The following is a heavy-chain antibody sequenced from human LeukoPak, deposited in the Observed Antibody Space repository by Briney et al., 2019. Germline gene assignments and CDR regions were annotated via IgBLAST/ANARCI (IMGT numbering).Heavy chain of an antibody. CDR2: ISSTSTSM. Sequence: GGSLRLSCTTSGFNFQSYHMNWVRQAPGKGPEWVSSISSTSTSMFYADSVKGRFTISRDNAKNSLYLQMNSLRAEDTALYFCARDSSRHSTRPIDYWGRGILVTVSS. CDR3: ARDSSRHSTRPIDY. V-gene: IGHV3-21*01. D-gene: IGHD2-2*01. CDR1: GFNFQSYH. J-gene: IGHJ4*02.